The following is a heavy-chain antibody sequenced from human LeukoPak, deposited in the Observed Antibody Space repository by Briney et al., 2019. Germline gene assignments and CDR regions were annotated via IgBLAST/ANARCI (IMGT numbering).Heavy chain of an antibody. Sequence: GGSLRLSCAASGFTFSSYSMNWVRQAPGKGLEWVSSISSSSSYIYYADSVKGRFTISRDNAKNSLYLQMNSLRAEDTAVYYCARARRYCSSTSCYDLYFDYWGQGTLVTVSS. CDR3: ARARRYCSSTSCYDLYFDY. V-gene: IGHV3-21*01. J-gene: IGHJ4*02. D-gene: IGHD2-2*01. CDR1: GFTFSSYS. CDR2: ISSSSSYI.